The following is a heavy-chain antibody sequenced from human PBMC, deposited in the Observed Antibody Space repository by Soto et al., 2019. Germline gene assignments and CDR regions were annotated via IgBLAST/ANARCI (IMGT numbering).Heavy chain of an antibody. J-gene: IGHJ6*02. CDR3: ARELSNDYYGMDV. Sequence: SETLSLTCAVYGGSFSGYYWSWIRQPPGKGLEWIGEINHSGSTNYNPSLKSRVTISVDTSKNQFSLKLSSVTAADTAVYYCARELSNDYYGMDVWGQGTTVTVSS. D-gene: IGHD4-4*01. CDR2: INHSGST. V-gene: IGHV4-34*01. CDR1: GGSFSGYY.